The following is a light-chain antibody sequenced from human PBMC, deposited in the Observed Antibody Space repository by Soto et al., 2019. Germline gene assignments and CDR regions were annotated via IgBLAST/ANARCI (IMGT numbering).Light chain of an antibody. CDR1: QSISNY. Sequence: DIQITHCPSSLSSCVRDRVTISCRASQSISNYLIWIQQKPGKAPNLLIYGASTLQSGVPSRFSGSGSGTDFTLTISSLQPEDFATYYCQQSFDTPITFGQGTRLEIK. V-gene: IGKV1-39*01. CDR3: QQSFDTPIT. J-gene: IGKJ5*01. CDR2: GAS.